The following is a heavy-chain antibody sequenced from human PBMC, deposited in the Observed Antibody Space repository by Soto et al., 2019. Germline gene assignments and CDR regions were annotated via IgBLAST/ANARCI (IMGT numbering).Heavy chain of an antibody. CDR1: GGTFSSYA. D-gene: IGHD3-22*01. CDR2: IIPIFGTA. V-gene: IGHV1-69*13. J-gene: IGHJ4*02. Sequence: ASVKVSCKASGGTFSSYAISWVRQAPGQGLEWMGGIIPIFGTANYAQKFQGRVTITADESTSTAYMELSSLRSEDTAVYYCARASRYYDSSGYYGSEYWGQGTLVTVSS. CDR3: ARASRYYDSSGYYGSEY.